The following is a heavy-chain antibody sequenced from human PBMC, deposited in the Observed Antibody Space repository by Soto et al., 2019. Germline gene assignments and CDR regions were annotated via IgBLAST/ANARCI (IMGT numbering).Heavy chain of an antibody. CDR2: IWYDGSNK. CDR1: GFTFSSYG. V-gene: IGHV3-33*01. Sequence: QVQLVESGGGVVQPGRSLRLSCAASGFTFSSYGMHWVRQAPGKGLEWVAGIWYDGSNKYYADSVKGRFTNSRNNSKNTLYLQMNSLRGEDTAVYYCERGGYCSGGSCYSRGNDYWGQGTLVTVSS. J-gene: IGHJ4*02. CDR3: ERGGYCSGGSCYSRGNDY. D-gene: IGHD2-15*01.